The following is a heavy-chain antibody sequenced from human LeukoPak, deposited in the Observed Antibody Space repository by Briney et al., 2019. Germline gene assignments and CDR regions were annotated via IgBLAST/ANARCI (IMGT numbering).Heavy chain of an antibody. CDR1: GYTFTNYA. J-gene: IGHJ3*02. D-gene: IGHD2-21*02. CDR3: ARAAYCGGDCWAGAFDI. CDR2: ISAANGNT. V-gene: IGHV1-3*03. Sequence: ASVKVSCKASGYTFTNYAIRWVRQAPGQRLEWMGWISAANGNTKYSQDFQGRVSITRDTSATTAYMNLSSLRSEDMAMYYCARAAYCGGDCWAGAFDIWGQGTMVTVSS.